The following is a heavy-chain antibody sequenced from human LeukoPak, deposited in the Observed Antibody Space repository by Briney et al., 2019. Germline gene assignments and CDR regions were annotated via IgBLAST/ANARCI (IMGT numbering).Heavy chain of an antibody. Sequence: GGSLRLSCAVSGFAFGSDAMTRVRQAPGKGLEGVSSIDASGGSTYYAHSVKGRFTISRDNSKNTFYLQVTTLRADDTAVYYCAKGSGSGWYGWFAPWGQGTLVTVSS. J-gene: IGHJ5*02. CDR3: AKGSGSGWYGWFAP. CDR1: GFAFGSDA. V-gene: IGHV3-23*01. CDR2: IDASGGST. D-gene: IGHD6-19*01.